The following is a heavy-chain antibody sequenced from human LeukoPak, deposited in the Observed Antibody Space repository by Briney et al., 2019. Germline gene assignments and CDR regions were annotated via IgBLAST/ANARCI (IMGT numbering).Heavy chain of an antibody. CDR1: GFMFSNYG. V-gene: IGHV3-23*01. J-gene: IGHJ4*02. CDR3: AKVGEGATIGYFDY. D-gene: IGHD1-26*01. Sequence: GGSLRLSCAASGFMFSNYGMSWVRQAPGKGLEWVSGISGSGGTTYYADSVKGRFTISRDNSKNKLYLKMNSLRTEDTAVYYCAKVGEGATIGYFDYWGQGTLVTVSS. CDR2: ISGSGGTT.